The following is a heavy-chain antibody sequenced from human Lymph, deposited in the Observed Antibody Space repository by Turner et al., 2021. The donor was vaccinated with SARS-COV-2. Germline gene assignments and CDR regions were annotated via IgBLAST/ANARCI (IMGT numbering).Heavy chain of an antibody. D-gene: IGHD2-2*02. V-gene: IGHV1-18*04. CDR1: GYTFTIYG. CDR2: ISAYNGYK. Sequence: QVLLVQSGAEVTKPGASVKVPCMAPGYTFTIYGISWVRQAPGQGLEWMGWISAYNGYKNYAQKLQGRVTMTTDTSTSTAYMELRSLRSDDTAVYYCAREGYCSTTSCYRGQYYYYGMDVWGQGTTVTVSS. CDR3: AREGYCSTTSCYRGQYYYYGMDV. J-gene: IGHJ6*02.